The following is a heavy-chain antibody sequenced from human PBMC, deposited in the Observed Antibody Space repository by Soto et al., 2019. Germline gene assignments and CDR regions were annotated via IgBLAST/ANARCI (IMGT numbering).Heavy chain of an antibody. V-gene: IGHV3-11*01. CDR3: AREPRDDYMISGGFDY. CDR2: ISSGGSVI. Sequence: QVQLVESGGGLVKPGGSLRLSCVASGFTFSDYYMSWFRQAPGKGLEWVSYISSGGSVIYSADSMKGRFTISRDNAKNSLYLQVNSLRAKDTAVYYCAREPRDDYMISGGFDYWGQGTLVTVSS. CDR1: GFTFSDYY. J-gene: IGHJ4*02. D-gene: IGHD4-4*01.